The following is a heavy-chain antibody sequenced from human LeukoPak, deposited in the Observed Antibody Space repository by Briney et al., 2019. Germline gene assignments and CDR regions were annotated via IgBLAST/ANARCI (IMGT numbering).Heavy chain of an antibody. CDR1: GFTFSSYS. J-gene: IGHJ3*02. V-gene: IGHV3-48*01. Sequence: GGSLRLSCAASGFTFSSYSMNWVRQAPGKGLEWVSYISSSSSTIHYADSVKGRFTISRDNANNSLYLQMNSLRAEDTAVYYCASNYDYSVAFDIWGQGTMVTVSS. CDR3: ASNYDYSVAFDI. D-gene: IGHD5-12*01. CDR2: ISSSSSTI.